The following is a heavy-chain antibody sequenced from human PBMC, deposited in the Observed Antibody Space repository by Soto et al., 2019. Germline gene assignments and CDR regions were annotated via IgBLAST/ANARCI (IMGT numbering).Heavy chain of an antibody. CDR2: INHSGST. D-gene: IGHD6-13*01. CDR3: ARFGATQREGSSWYRY. CDR1: GGSFSGYY. J-gene: IGHJ4*02. V-gene: IGHV4-34*01. Sequence: SETLSLTCAVYGGSFSGYYCIFGRHPPGKGLEWIGEINHSGSTNYNPSLKSRVTISVDTSKNQFSLKLSSVTAADTAVYYCARFGATQREGSSWYRYWGQGTLVTVSS.